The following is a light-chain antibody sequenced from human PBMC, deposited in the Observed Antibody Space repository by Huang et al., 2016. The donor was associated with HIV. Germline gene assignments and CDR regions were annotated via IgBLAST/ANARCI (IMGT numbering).Light chain of an antibody. CDR3: MQGFMRT. CDR2: LGV. J-gene: IGKJ3*01. V-gene: IGKV2-28*01. Sequence: IVMTQSPLYLSVTPGEPASIACRSSQRLLHSNGYNYLDWYLQKPGHSPQLLFSLGVNRASGVPDRFSGSGSDRDFTLKISRVEHEDVGFYYCMQGFMRTFGPGTKVDI. CDR1: QRLLHSNGYNY.